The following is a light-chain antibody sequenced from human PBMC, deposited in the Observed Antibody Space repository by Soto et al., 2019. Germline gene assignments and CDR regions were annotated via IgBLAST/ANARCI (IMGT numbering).Light chain of an antibody. CDR2: DVS. CDR1: SSDVGGYNY. V-gene: IGLV2-14*01. J-gene: IGLJ3*02. CDR3: SSYTSSSTRV. Sequence: QSALTQPASVSGSPGQSITISCTGTSSDVGGYNYVSWYQQHPGKAPKLMIYDVSNRPSGVSNRFSGSKSGNTASLTIPGLQAEDEDDYYCSSYTSSSTRVFGGGTQVNVL.